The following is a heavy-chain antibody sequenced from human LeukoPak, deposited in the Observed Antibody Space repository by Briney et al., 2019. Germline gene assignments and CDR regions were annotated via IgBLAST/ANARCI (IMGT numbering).Heavy chain of an antibody. Sequence: SETLSLTCAVYGGSFSGYYWSWIRQPPGKGLEWIGEINHSGSTNYNPSLKSRVTISVDTSKNQFSLKLGSVTAADTAVYYCARGYSCGWYEDYWGQGTLVTVSS. CDR3: ARGYSCGWYEDY. CDR2: INHSGST. CDR1: GGSFSGYY. V-gene: IGHV4-34*01. J-gene: IGHJ4*02. D-gene: IGHD6-19*01.